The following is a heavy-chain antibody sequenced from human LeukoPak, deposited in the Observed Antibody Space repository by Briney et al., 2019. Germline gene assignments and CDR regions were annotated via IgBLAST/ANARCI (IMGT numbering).Heavy chain of an antibody. J-gene: IGHJ4*02. CDR1: GFAFSSYA. CDR3: ARDLRGDPYFFDY. Sequence: GRSLRLSCAASGFAFSSYAMHWVRQAPGKGLEWVAAMSYDGSKKFYADSVKGRFTISRDNSKNTLYLQMNSLRAEDTAVYYCARDLRGDPYFFDYWGQGTLVTVSS. D-gene: IGHD3-3*01. CDR2: MSYDGSKK. V-gene: IGHV3-30*03.